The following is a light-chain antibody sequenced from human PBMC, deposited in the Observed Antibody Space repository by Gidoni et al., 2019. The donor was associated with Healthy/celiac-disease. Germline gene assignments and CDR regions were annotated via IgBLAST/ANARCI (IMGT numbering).Light chain of an antibody. J-gene: IGKJ4*01. Sequence: EIVMTQSPATLSVSPGERATLSCRASQSVSSNFAWYQPKPGQAPRLLIYVASTRATGIPARFSCSGSGTEFTLTISSLQSEDFAVYYCQPYNNWPPLTFGGGTKVEIK. CDR1: QSVSSN. V-gene: IGKV3-15*01. CDR3: QPYNNWPPLT. CDR2: VAS.